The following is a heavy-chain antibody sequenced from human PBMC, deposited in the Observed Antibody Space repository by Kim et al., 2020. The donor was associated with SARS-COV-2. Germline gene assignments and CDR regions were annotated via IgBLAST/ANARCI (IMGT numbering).Heavy chain of an antibody. D-gene: IGHD4-17*01. CDR2: IYPGDSDT. J-gene: IGHJ6*02. CDR3: ARGHYGGYNDYDYYGMDV. Sequence: GESLKISCKGSGYSFTSYWIGWVRQMPGKGLEWMGIIYPGDSDTRYSPSFQGQVPIPADKSISTAYLQWSRLKASDTAMYYCARGHYGGYNDYDYYGMDVWGQGTTVTVSS. CDR1: GYSFTSYW. V-gene: IGHV5-51*01.